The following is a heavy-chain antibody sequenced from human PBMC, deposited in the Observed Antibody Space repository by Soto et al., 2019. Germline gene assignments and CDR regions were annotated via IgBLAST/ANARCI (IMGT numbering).Heavy chain of an antibody. CDR1: GFFFSCYA. D-gene: IGHD2-2*01. CDR2: ISGSGGST. Sequence: GGALILSCAASGFFFSCYAMSWVREAPEKGLEWVSAISGSGGSTYYADFVKGRITISSDTFKKTQYLQINSMRAEDTAVYYWEIGDQTAFDTWGQ. V-gene: IGHV3-23*01. J-gene: IGHJ3*02. CDR3: EIGDQTAFDT.